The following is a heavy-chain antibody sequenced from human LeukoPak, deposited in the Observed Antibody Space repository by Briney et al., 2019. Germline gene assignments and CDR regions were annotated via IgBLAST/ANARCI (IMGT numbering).Heavy chain of an antibody. CDR3: ARRRLSRGSGSSSQFDY. CDR2: IYPYGTT. D-gene: IGHD3-10*01. J-gene: IGHJ4*02. V-gene: IGHV4-4*02. Sequence: PSETLSLTCSVSIGSISSSKWWSWVRQSPVKGLEWIGEIYPYGTTNYNPSFTCRVTMSVDRSRNQFSLKLTSVTAADTAVYYCARRRLSRGSGSSSQFDYWGQGTLVTVSS. CDR1: IGSISSSKW.